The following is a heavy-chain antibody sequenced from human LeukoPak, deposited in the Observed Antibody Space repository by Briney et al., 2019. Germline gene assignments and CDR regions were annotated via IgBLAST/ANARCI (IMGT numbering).Heavy chain of an antibody. CDR1: GYSFTAYY. V-gene: IGHV1-2*02. J-gene: IGHJ3*02. CDR3: AKVRGVTIAGVTPPPGGFDT. D-gene: IGHD3-10*01. Sequence: GASVKVSCKTSGYSFTAYYIHWVRPAPEEGLEWMGWINPDSGGTKYAQKFQGRVTMTRDTSITTAYLEVRRLRSDDTAVYYCAKVRGVTIAGVTPPPGGFDTWGRGTMVTVS. CDR2: INPDSGGT.